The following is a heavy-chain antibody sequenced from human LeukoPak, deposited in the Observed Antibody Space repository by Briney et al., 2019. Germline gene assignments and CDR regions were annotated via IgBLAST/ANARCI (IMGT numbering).Heavy chain of an antibody. V-gene: IGHV3-74*01. CDR1: GFTFSSYA. D-gene: IGHD2-21*01. CDR2: INFDGTTT. Sequence: PGGSLRLSCAASGFTFSSYAMSWARQAPGKGLVWVSRINFDGTTTTYADSVKGRFTISRDNAKNTLYLQMNSLRADDTAVYYCVKDLGPRGEWGQGTLVTVSS. CDR3: VKDLGPRGE. J-gene: IGHJ4*02.